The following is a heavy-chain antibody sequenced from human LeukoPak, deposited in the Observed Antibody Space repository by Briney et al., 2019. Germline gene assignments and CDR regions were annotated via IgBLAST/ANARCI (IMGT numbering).Heavy chain of an antibody. CDR2: IYYSGST. CDR3: ARSTRTYDSSDL. Sequence: KPSETLSLTCTVSGGSISSYYWSWIRQPPGKGLEWIGYIYYSGSTNYNPSLKSRVTISVDTSKNQFSLKLSSVTAADTAVYYCARSTRTYDSSDLWGQGTLVTVSS. J-gene: IGHJ5*02. CDR1: GGSISSYY. D-gene: IGHD3-22*01. V-gene: IGHV4-59*01.